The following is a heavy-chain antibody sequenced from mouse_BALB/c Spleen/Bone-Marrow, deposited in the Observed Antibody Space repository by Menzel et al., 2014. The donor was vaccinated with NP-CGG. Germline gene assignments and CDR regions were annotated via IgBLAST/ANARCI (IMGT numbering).Heavy chain of an antibody. CDR3: ARDRGLTYFDY. J-gene: IGHJ2*01. V-gene: IGHV7-3*02. Sequence: EAKLVESGGGLVQPGGSLRLSCTTSGFTFTDYYMSWVRQPPGKALEWLGFIRNKANGYTTEYSASVKGRFTISRDNPQSILYLQMNTLRAEDSATYYCARDRGLTYFDYWGQGTTLTVSS. D-gene: IGHD2-4*01. CDR1: GFTFTDYY. CDR2: IRNKANGYTT.